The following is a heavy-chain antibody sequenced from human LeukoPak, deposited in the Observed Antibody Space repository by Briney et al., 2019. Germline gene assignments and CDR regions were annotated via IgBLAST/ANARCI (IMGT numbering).Heavy chain of an antibody. D-gene: IGHD3-10*01. Sequence: PSETLSLTCTVSGGSISSSSYYWGWIRQPPGKGLEWIGSIYYSGSTYYNPSLKSRVTISVDTSKNQFSLKLSSVTAADTAVYYCARYDSGSHDYWGQGTLVTVSS. CDR2: IYYSGST. CDR1: GGSISSSSYY. V-gene: IGHV4-39*01. CDR3: ARYDSGSHDY. J-gene: IGHJ4*02.